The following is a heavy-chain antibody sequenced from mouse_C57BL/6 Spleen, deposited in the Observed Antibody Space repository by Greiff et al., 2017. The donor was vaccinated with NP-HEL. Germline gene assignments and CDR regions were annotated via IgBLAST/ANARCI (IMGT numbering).Heavy chain of an antibody. J-gene: IGHJ3*01. CDR2: INPNNGGT. V-gene: IGHV1-26*01. CDR3: ARGEPWFAY. Sequence: EVQMKQSGPELVKPGASVKISCKASGYTFTDYYMNWVKQSHGKSLEWIGDINPNNGGTSYNQKFKGKATLTVDKSSSTAYMELRSLTSEDSAVYYCARGEPWFAYWGQGTLVTVSA. CDR1: GYTFTDYY.